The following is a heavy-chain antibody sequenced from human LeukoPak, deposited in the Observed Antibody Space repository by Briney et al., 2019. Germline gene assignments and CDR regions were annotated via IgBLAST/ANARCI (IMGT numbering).Heavy chain of an antibody. V-gene: IGHV3-23*01. CDR3: ATDGFVGNYYDSSGYHREDFDY. CDR1: GFTFSSYA. D-gene: IGHD3-22*01. J-gene: IGHJ4*02. Sequence: PGGSLRLSCAASGFTFSSYAMSWVRQAPGKGLEWVSAISGSGGSTYYADSVKGRFTISRDNSKNTLYLQMNSLRAEDTAVYYCATDGFVGNYYDSSGYHREDFDYWGQGTLVTVSS. CDR2: ISGSGGST.